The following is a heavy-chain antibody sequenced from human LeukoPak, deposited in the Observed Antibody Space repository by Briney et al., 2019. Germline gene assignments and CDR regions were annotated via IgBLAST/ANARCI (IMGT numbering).Heavy chain of an antibody. Sequence: QHGESLKISCAASGFTFSSYGMHWVRQAPGKGLEWVAFIRYDGSNKYYADSVKGRFTISRDNSKNTLYLQMNSLRAEDTAVYYCAKDPDPPGNYFDYWGQGTLVTVSS. CDR2: IRYDGSNK. J-gene: IGHJ4*02. D-gene: IGHD1-14*01. CDR1: GFTFSSYG. CDR3: AKDPDPPGNYFDY. V-gene: IGHV3-30*02.